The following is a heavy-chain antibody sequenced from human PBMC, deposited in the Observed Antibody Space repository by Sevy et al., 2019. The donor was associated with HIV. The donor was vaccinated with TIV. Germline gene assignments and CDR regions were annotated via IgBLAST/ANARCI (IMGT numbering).Heavy chain of an antibody. D-gene: IGHD3-16*02. CDR1: GFPFTTYA. J-gene: IGHJ4*02. Sequence: GGSLRLSCAASGFPFTTYAVHWVRQAPGKGQEWLAVISFNGGNKFYADSVRGRFTISRDNSENTMYLQMNSLRVEDTAMYYCARDVSGGERLGQLSAYFDYWGQGTLVTVSS. V-gene: IGHV3-30-3*01. CDR2: ISFNGGNK. CDR3: ARDVSGGERLGQLSAYFDY.